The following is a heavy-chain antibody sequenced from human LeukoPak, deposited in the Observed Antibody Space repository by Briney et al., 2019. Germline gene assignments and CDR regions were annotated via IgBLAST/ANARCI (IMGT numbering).Heavy chain of an antibody. Sequence: GGSLRLSCAASGFTFSRYEMSWVRQAPGKGLEWISYISGSEKTIVYADSVKGRFTISRDNSKNTLYLQMNSLRAEDTAVYYCAGGAPSGYYDILTGYPDYYGMDVWGQGTTVTVSS. CDR3: AGGAPSGYYDILTGYPDYYGMDV. D-gene: IGHD3-9*01. CDR2: ISGSEKTI. CDR1: GFTFSRYE. V-gene: IGHV3-48*03. J-gene: IGHJ6*02.